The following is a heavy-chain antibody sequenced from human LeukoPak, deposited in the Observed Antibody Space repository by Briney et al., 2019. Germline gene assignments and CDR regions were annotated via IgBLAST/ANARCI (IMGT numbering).Heavy chain of an antibody. J-gene: IGHJ5*01. V-gene: IGHV3-7*01. CDR1: GFSFSRYW. D-gene: IGHD3-10*01. CDR2: IKGDGHEK. CDR3: AKEGAYPIITYDS. Sequence: RGSLRLSCAASGFSFSRYWMNWVRQAPGRGLEWVANIKGDGHEKNYVDSVKGRFSISRDNARNSLYLQMDSLRAEDTAAYYCAKEGAYPIITYDSWGQGALVTVSS.